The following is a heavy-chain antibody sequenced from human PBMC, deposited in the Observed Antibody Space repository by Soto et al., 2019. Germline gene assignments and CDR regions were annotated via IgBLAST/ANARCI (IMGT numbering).Heavy chain of an antibody. CDR3: ASHFTGVLVLGTSPPGGDNFGWDV. Sequence: QVQLVQSGAEVKKPGSSVKVSCKASGGTFSRYTFTWVRQAPGQGLEWMGRIIPIVDIPNYAQKFQGRVTINADKFTSTAYMELSRLTSDDTAVYYCASHFTGVLVLGTSPPGGDNFGWDVWGQGTTVSVS. V-gene: IGHV1-69*02. D-gene: IGHD2-8*02. CDR1: GGTFSRYT. J-gene: IGHJ6*02. CDR2: IIPIVDIP.